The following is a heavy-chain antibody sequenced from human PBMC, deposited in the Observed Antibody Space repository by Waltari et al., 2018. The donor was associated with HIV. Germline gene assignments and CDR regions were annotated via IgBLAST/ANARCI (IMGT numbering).Heavy chain of an antibody. V-gene: IGHV3-15*01. D-gene: IGHD2-21*02. Sequence: EMQVVESGGDLVKPGGSLRHSCAASGFTFSNAWVSWVRQVPGKGVEGIGRVKNSREGGARYYAAAVKGRFTISREDSQSTFYLQMNSLRAEDTAVYYCARGRGDCGGDCYYLDYWGQGALVTVSS. CDR1: GFTFSNAW. CDR2: VKNSREGGAR. CDR3: ARGRGDCGGDCYYLDY. J-gene: IGHJ4*02.